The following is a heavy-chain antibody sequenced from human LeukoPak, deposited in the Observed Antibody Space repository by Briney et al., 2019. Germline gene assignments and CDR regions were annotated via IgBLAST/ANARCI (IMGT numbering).Heavy chain of an antibody. CDR3: ARVGTLSQYYYYYGMDV. CDR2: TSNDGSDK. CDR1: GFTFSSYA. D-gene: IGHD5/OR15-5a*01. Sequence: PGGSLRLSCAASGFTFSSYAMHWVRQAPGKGLEWVAVTSNDGSDKYYADSVKGRFTISRDNSKNTTHLQMNSLRADDAAVYYCARVGTLSQYYYYYGMDVWGEGTTVTVSS. V-gene: IGHV3-30-3*01. J-gene: IGHJ6*04.